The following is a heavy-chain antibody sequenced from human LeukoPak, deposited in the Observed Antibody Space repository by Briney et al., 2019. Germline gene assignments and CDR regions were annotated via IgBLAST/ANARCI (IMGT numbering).Heavy chain of an antibody. D-gene: IGHD6-13*01. Sequence: SETLSLTCAVSGGSISSGSYYWIWLRQPAGTGLEWIVRIYTSGSTNYNPSLKSRVTISVDTSKNQFSLKLSSVTAADTAVYYCARSPIIAAAAEEWFDPWGQGTLVTVSS. J-gene: IGHJ5*02. CDR2: IYTSGST. CDR1: GGSISSGSYY. CDR3: ARSPIIAAAAEEWFDP. V-gene: IGHV4-61*02.